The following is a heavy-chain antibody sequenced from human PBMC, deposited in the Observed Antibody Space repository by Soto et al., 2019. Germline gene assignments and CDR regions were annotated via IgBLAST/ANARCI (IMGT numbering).Heavy chain of an antibody. CDR1: GYSFTSYW. J-gene: IGHJ3*02. CDR2: IYPGDSDT. D-gene: IGHD6-19*01. V-gene: IGHV5-51*01. CDR3: ASPSSGWYEFDAFDI. Sequence: PGESLKISCKGSGYSFTSYWIGWVRQMPGKGLEWMGIIYPGDSDTRYSPSFQGQVTISADKSISTAYLQWSSLKASDTAMYYCASPSSGWYEFDAFDIWGQGTMVTVSS.